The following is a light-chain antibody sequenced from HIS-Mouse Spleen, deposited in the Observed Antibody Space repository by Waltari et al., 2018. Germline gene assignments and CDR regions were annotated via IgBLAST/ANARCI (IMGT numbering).Light chain of an antibody. CDR1: QGVLYSSNNKNY. J-gene: IGKJ4*01. CDR3: QQYYSTPRLT. V-gene: IGKV4-1*01. Sequence: DIVMTQSPDSLAVSLGEWATINCKSSQGVLYSSNNKNYLAWYQQKPGQPPKLLIYWASTRESGVPDRFSGSGSGTDFTLTISSLQAEDVAVYYCQQYYSTPRLTFGGGTKVEIK. CDR2: WAS.